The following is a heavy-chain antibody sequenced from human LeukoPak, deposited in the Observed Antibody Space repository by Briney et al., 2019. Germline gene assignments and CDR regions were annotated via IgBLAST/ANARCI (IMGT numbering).Heavy chain of an antibody. Sequence: PGGSLRLSCAASGFTFSSYAMHWVRQAPGKGLEGVAVISYDGSNKYYADSVKGRFTISRDNSKNTLYLQMNSLRAEDTAVYYCARDRGSGWYGGDYWGQGTLVTVSS. CDR3: ARDRGSGWYGGDY. J-gene: IGHJ4*02. CDR2: ISYDGSNK. CDR1: GFTFSSYA. V-gene: IGHV3-30-3*01. D-gene: IGHD6-19*01.